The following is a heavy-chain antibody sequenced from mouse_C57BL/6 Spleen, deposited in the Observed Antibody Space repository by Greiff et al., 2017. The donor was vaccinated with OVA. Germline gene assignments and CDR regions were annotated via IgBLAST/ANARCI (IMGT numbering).Heavy chain of an antibody. D-gene: IGHD2-5*01. J-gene: IGHJ4*01. V-gene: IGHV5-17*01. CDR1: GFTFSDYG. CDR3: ARPYYSNSYAMDY. Sequence: EVQLQESGGGLVKPGGSLKLSCAASGFTFSDYGMHWVRQAPEKGLEWVAYISSGSSTIYYADTVKGRFTISRDNAKNTLFLQMTSLRSEDTAMYYCARPYYSNSYAMDYWGQGTSVTVSS. CDR2: ISSGSSTI.